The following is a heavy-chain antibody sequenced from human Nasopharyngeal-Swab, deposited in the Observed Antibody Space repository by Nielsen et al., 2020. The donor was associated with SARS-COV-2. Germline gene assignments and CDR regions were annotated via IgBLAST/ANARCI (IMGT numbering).Heavy chain of an antibody. CDR1: GFTLSSYW. CDR3: AKGRYGGYVYYFDY. CDR2: ISGDGSNT. Sequence: GGSLRLSCAASGFTLSSYWMHWVRQAPGKGLVWVSRISGDGSNTFYADSVKGRFTISRDNAKNTLYLQMNSLRAEDTALYYCAKGRYGGYVYYFDYWGQGTLVTVSS. J-gene: IGHJ4*02. V-gene: IGHV3-74*01. D-gene: IGHD5-12*01.